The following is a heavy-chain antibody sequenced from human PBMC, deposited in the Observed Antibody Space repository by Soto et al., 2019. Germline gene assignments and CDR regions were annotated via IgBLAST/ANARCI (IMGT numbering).Heavy chain of an antibody. Sequence: PSETLSLTCAVYGGSFSGYYWSWIRQPPGKGLEWIGEINHSGSTNYNPSPKSRVTISVDTSKNQFSLKLSSVTAADTAVYYCARGRFRSLTYYYDSGGPVFPRYFDYWGQGTLVTVSS. D-gene: IGHD3-22*01. V-gene: IGHV4-34*01. J-gene: IGHJ4*02. CDR2: INHSGST. CDR3: ARGRFRSLTYYYDSGGPVFPRYFDY. CDR1: GGSFSGYY.